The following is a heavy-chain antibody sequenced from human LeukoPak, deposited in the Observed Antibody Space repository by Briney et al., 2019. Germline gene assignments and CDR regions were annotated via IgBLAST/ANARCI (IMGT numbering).Heavy chain of an antibody. J-gene: IGHJ5*02. D-gene: IGHD2-8*01. CDR3: ARDKSAYEFDP. CDR1: GYTFTGYY. Sequence: ASVKVSCKASGYTFTGYYMHWVRPAPAQGLAWMGWSNPNSGGTNYAQKFQGRVTMTRDTSISTAYMELSRLRSDDTAVYYCARDKSAYEFDPWGQGTLVTVSS. V-gene: IGHV1-2*02. CDR2: SNPNSGGT.